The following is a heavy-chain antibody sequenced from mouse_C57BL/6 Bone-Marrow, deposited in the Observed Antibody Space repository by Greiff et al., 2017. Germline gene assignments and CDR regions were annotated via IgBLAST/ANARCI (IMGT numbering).Heavy chain of an antibody. CDR1: GFTFSSYT. Sequence: EVQVVESGGGLVKPGGSLKLSCAASGFTFSSYTMSWVRQTPGKRLEWVATISGGGGNTYYPDSVKGRFTISRDNAKNTLYLQMSSLRSEVTALYYCARPRDGYYLFAYWGQGTLVTVSA. CDR2: ISGGGGNT. J-gene: IGHJ3*01. CDR3: ARPRDGYYLFAY. V-gene: IGHV5-9*01. D-gene: IGHD2-3*01.